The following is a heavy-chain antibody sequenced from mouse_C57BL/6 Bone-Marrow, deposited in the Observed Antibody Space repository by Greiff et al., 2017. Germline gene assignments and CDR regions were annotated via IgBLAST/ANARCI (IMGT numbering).Heavy chain of an antibody. J-gene: IGHJ2*01. CDR2: ISDGGSFT. D-gene: IGHD1-1*01. CDR1: GFTFSSYA. Sequence: VQLKESGGGLVKPGGSLKLSCAASGFTFSSYAMSWVRQTPEKRLEWVATISDGGSFTYYPDNVKGRFTFSRDNAKNNLYLQMSHLKSEDTARYCCARLRLDYWGQGTTLTVSS. V-gene: IGHV5-4*01. CDR3: ARLRLDY.